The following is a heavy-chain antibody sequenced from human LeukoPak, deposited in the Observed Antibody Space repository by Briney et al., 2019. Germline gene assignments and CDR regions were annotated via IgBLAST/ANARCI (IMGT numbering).Heavy chain of an antibody. CDR1: GGSISSHY. J-gene: IGHJ4*02. CDR2: IYYSGST. D-gene: IGHD3-10*01. Sequence: PSETLSLTCTVSGGSISSHYWSWIRQPPGKGLEWIGYIYYSGSTNYNPSLKSRVTISVDTSKNQFSLKLSSVTAADTAVYYCARHYYGSSQIDYWGQGTLVTVSS. CDR3: ARHYYGSSQIDY. V-gene: IGHV4-59*08.